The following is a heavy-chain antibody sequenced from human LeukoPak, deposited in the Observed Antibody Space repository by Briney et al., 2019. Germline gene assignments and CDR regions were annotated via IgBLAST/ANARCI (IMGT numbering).Heavy chain of an antibody. J-gene: IGHJ4*02. Sequence: SETLSLTCTVSGGSISSYYWSCIRQPARKGLEWIGRLYSSGGTNYNPSLKSRVSMSVDTSKNQFSLKLSSVTVADTAVYFCARYGYSSSAFDYWGEGTLVTVSS. CDR3: ARYGYSSSAFDY. CDR1: GGSISSYY. CDR2: LYSSGGT. V-gene: IGHV4-4*07. D-gene: IGHD6-13*01.